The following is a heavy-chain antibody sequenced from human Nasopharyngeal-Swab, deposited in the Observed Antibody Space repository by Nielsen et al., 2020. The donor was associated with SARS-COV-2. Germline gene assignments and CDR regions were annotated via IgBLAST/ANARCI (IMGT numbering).Heavy chain of an antibody. Sequence: SETLSLTCTVSGGSIGSGGYYWSWIRQHPGKGLEWIGYIYYSGSTYYNPSLKSRVTISVDTSKNQFSLKLSSVTAADTAVYYCARDRPEDTPFDYWGQGTLVTVSS. CDR1: GGSIGSGGYY. CDR2: IYYSGST. V-gene: IGHV4-31*03. CDR3: ARDRPEDTPFDY. J-gene: IGHJ4*02. D-gene: IGHD2-15*01.